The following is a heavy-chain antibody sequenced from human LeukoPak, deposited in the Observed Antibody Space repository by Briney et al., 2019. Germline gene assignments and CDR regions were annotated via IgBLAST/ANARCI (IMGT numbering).Heavy chain of an antibody. CDR3: ARGPTITMVRGVISFDY. V-gene: IGHV1-2*02. D-gene: IGHD3-10*01. CDR1: GYTFTGYY. Sequence: ASVKVSFKASGYTFTGYYMHWVRQAPGQGLEWMGWINPNSGGTNYAQKFQGRVTMTRDTSISTAYMELSRLRSDDTAVYYCARGPTITMVRGVISFDYWGQGTLVTVSS. J-gene: IGHJ4*02. CDR2: INPNSGGT.